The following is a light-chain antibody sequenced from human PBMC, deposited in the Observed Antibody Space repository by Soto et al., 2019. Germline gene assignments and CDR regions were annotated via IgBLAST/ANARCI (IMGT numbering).Light chain of an antibody. J-gene: IGKJ1*01. CDR1: QSLLHSNGYNY. CDR3: MQPLQSWT. Sequence: DMVMTQSPLSLPVTPGEPASISCRSSQSLLHSNGYNYLDWYLQKPGQSPQLLIYLGSNRASGVPDRFSGSGSGTDFTLKISRVEAEDVGVYYCMQPLQSWTFGQGTKV. V-gene: IGKV2-28*01. CDR2: LGS.